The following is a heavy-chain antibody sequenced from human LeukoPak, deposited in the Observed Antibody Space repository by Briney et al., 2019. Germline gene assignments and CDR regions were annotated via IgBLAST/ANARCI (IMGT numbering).Heavy chain of an antibody. CDR3: ARDRRPLTIAAPGD. D-gene: IGHD6-13*01. Sequence: PGGSLRLSCAASGFTFSSYPMHWVRQAPGKGLEYVSGISGNGGSTYYANSVKGRFTISRDNSKNTLYLQMGRLRAEDMAVYHCARDRRPLTIAAPGDWGQGTLVTVSS. CDR2: ISGNGGST. J-gene: IGHJ4*02. CDR1: GFTFSSYP. V-gene: IGHV3-64*01.